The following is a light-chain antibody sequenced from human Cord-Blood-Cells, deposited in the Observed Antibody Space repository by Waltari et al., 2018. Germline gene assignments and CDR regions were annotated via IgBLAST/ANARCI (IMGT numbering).Light chain of an antibody. CDR1: SGYRNYN. V-gene: IGLV9-49*01. CDR3: GADHGSGSNFVWV. Sequence: QPVLTQPPSASASLGASVTLTCTLSSGYRNYNVDWHQAGPGRGPRFVMRVGTGGIVGSKGDGIPDRFSVLGSGLNRYLTIKNIQEEDESDYHCGADHGSGSNFVWVFGGGTKLTVL. CDR2: VGTGGIVG. J-gene: IGLJ3*02.